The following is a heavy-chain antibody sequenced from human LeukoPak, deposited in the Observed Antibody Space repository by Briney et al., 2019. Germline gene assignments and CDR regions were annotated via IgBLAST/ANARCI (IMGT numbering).Heavy chain of an antibody. V-gene: IGHV3-21*01. D-gene: IGHD1-14*01. CDR3: ATETIGRHYDY. CDR2: IGPTGTDR. CDR1: GFTFSSCG. Sequence: GGSLRLSCAASGFTFSSCGFNWVRQAPGKGLEWVSSIGPTGTDRYYADSVRGRFTISRDNTKNSMYLQMDSLRDEDTAVYYCATETIGRHYDYWGQGTLLTVSS. J-gene: IGHJ4*02.